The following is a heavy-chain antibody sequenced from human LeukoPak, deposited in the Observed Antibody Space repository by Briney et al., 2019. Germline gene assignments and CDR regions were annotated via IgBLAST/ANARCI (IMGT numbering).Heavy chain of an antibody. Sequence: ASVKVSCKASVYTFTGYYMHWVRQAPGQGLEWMGWINPNSGGTNYAQKFQGRVTMTRDTSISTAYMELSRLRSDDTAVYYCARDALKGTPTDYWGQGTLVTVSS. V-gene: IGHV1-2*02. J-gene: IGHJ4*02. CDR1: VYTFTGYY. D-gene: IGHD1-1*01. CDR2: INPNSGGT. CDR3: ARDALKGTPTDY.